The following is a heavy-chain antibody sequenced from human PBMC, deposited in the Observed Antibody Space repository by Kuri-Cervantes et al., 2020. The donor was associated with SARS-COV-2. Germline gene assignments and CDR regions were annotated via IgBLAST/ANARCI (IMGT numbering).Heavy chain of an antibody. CDR3: ARATNYYYDSSGYYYKAFDI. D-gene: IGHD3-22*01. V-gene: IGHV3-7*05. Sequence: GESLKISCAASGFTFSSYWMSWVRQAPGKGLEWVANIKQDGSEKYYVDSVKGRFTISRDNAKNSLYLQMNSLRAEDTAVYYCARATNYYYDSSGYYYKAFDIWGQGTMVTV. J-gene: IGHJ3*02. CDR2: IKQDGSEK. CDR1: GFTFSSYW.